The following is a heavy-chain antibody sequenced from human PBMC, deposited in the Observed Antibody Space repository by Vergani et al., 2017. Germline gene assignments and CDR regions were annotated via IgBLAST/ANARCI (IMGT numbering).Heavy chain of an antibody. Sequence: EVQLVESGGDLVQPGRSLRLSCTASGFTFGYYAMDWFRQAPGQGLEWVGGIRSKAYGQATIYAASVKGRFTISRDNAKNSLYLQMNSLRAEDTAVYYCARDLNYGGNSGSYYYGMDVWGQGTTVTVSS. CDR3: ARDLNYGGNSGSYYYGMDV. CDR2: IRSKAYGQAT. J-gene: IGHJ6*02. V-gene: IGHV3-49*03. D-gene: IGHD4-23*01. CDR1: GFTFGYYA.